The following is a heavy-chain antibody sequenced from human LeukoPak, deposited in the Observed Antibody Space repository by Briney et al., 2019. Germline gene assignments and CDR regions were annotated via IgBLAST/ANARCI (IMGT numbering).Heavy chain of an antibody. J-gene: IGHJ4*02. D-gene: IGHD3-10*01. CDR3: AKRGVVIRVVLVGFHKEAYYFDS. CDR1: GITLSNYG. CDR2: LSGRGGST. V-gene: IGHV3-23*01. Sequence: PGGSLRLSCAVSGITLSNYGMSWVRQAPGKGLEWVAGLSGRGGSTNYADSVKGRFTISRDNPKNTLYLQMNSLRAEDTAVYFCAKRGVVIRVVLVGFHKEAYYFDSWGQGALVTVSS.